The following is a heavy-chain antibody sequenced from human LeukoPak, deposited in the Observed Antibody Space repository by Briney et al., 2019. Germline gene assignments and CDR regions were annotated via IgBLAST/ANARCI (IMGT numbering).Heavy chain of an antibody. CDR1: GFNFPTYA. CDR2: IRVSDGAR. D-gene: IGHD6-13*01. CDR3: ANSHSSSWAYFDY. Sequence: GGSLRLSCAASGFNFPTYAMQWVRQAPGKGLEWVSSIRVSDGARFYADSVKGRFTTSRDNSKNTLFLQMNSLRVEDTAVYYCANSHSSSWAYFDYWGQGTLVTVSS. J-gene: IGHJ4*02. V-gene: IGHV3-23*01.